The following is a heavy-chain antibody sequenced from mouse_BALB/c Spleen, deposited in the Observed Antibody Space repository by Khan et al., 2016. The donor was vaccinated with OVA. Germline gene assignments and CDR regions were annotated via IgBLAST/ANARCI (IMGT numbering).Heavy chain of an antibody. J-gene: IGHJ2*01. CDR1: GYSITSDYA. CDR2: ISYSGNT. V-gene: IGHV3-2*02. CDR3: SSIEGENIDY. Sequence: EVQLVESGPGLAKPSQSLSLTCTVTGYSITSDYAWNWIRQFPGNILEWMGHISYSGNTKYNPSLKNRISITRDTSKNQFFLQLNSVTTEDTDTSYCSSIEGENIDYWGQGTTLTVSS.